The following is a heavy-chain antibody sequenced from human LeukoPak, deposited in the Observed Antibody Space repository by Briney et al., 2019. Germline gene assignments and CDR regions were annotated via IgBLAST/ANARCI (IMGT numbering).Heavy chain of an antibody. CDR3: ARTYYYDRRLDY. Sequence: PSETLSRTCAVSGGAISSSNWWSWVRQPPGKGLEWIGEIYHSGSTNYNPSLKSRVTISVDKSKNQFSLKLSSVTAADTAVYYCARTYYYDRRLDYWGQGTLVTVSS. V-gene: IGHV4-4*02. D-gene: IGHD3-10*02. CDR2: IYHSGST. J-gene: IGHJ4*02. CDR1: GGAISSSNW.